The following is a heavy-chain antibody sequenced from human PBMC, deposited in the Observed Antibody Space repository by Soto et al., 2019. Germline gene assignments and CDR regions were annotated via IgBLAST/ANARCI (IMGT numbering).Heavy chain of an antibody. J-gene: IGHJ4*02. V-gene: IGHV3-66*01. CDR1: GITVSSRY. CDR2: LYSGGST. Sequence: EVHLVEFGGGLAQPGGSLRLSCAASGITVSSRYMSWVLQAPGKGLEWVSVLYSGGSTYYADSVKGRFTISRDNSKNTLSLQMNSLTAEDTAVYYCASRPGEIVPSGMPPLDYWGQGTLVTVSS. CDR3: ASRPGEIVPSGMPPLDY. D-gene: IGHD2-2*01.